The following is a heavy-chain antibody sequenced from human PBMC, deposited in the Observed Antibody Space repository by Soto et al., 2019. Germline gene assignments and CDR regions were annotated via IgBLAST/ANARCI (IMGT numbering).Heavy chain of an antibody. J-gene: IGHJ4*02. Sequence: SGPTLVNPTQTLTLTCTFSGFSLTTTTVGVGWIRQPPGKALEWLALIYSNDDKRYSPSLKSRLTITKDTSRNQVVLTMTNMDPVDTGTYYCAHKNVYSYGSYYFDYWGQGTLVTVSS. CDR3: AHKNVYSYGSYYFDY. D-gene: IGHD5-18*01. CDR1: GFSLTTTTVG. V-gene: IGHV2-5*01. CDR2: IYSNDDK.